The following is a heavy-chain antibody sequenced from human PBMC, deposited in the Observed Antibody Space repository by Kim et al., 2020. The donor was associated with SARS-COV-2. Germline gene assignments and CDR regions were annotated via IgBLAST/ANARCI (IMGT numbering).Heavy chain of an antibody. CDR2: IWCDGSNK. CDR3: SRKKYDSRGYDIFDY. Sequence: GGSLRLSCAASGFTFRIYCMHWVRQAPGKGLEWVADIWCDGSNKYYADSVKGRFSISRDNSKNTLYVQMNSLRAEDTAVYFCSRKKYDSRGYDIFDYWG. D-gene: IGHD3-22*01. CDR1: GFTFRIYC. J-gene: IGHJ4*01. V-gene: IGHV3-33*01.